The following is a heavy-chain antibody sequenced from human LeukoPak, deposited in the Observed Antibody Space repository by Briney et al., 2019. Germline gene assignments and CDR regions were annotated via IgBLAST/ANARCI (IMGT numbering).Heavy chain of an antibody. Sequence: WASVKVSCKASGYSFNSYGISWVRQAPGQGLEWMGWISGYNGNTNFAQKFQGRVTMTTDTSTTTAYMEVRSLRSDDTAVYYCARDMMESGYSNGLNYWGQGTLVTVSS. CDR3: ARDMMESGYSNGLNY. CDR1: GYSFNSYG. J-gene: IGHJ4*02. CDR2: ISGYNGNT. D-gene: IGHD5-18*01. V-gene: IGHV1-18*01.